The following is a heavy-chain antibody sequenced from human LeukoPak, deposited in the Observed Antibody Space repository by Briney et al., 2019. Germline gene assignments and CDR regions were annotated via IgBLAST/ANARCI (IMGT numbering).Heavy chain of an antibody. J-gene: IGHJ4*02. CDR3: PRGAVVVPDVYDY. V-gene: IGHV1-18*01. CDR2: ISAYNGNT. D-gene: IGHD2-2*01. Sequence: ASVKVSCKASGYTFTSYGTSWVRQAPGQGLEWMGWISAYNGNTNYAQKLQGRVTMTTDTSTSTAYMELRSLRSDYRAVYCCPRGAVVVPDVYDYSGQGALVAVSS. CDR1: GYTFTSYG.